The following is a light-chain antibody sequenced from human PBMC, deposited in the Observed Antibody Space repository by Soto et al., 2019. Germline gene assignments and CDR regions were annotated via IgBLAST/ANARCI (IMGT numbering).Light chain of an antibody. Sequence: EIVMTQSPATLSVSPGWRATLSCRASQSVGRNLAWYQQKPGQAPRLLMYSVSTRATGIPARFSGSGSGTEFTLTISSLQSEDFAVYYCQQYYNWPPYTFGQGTKLESK. CDR2: SVS. V-gene: IGKV3-15*01. CDR1: QSVGRN. CDR3: QQYYNWPPYT. J-gene: IGKJ2*01.